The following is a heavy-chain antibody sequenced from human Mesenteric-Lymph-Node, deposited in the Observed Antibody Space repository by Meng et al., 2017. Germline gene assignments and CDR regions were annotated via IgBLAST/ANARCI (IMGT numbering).Heavy chain of an antibody. V-gene: IGHV3-33*01. J-gene: IGHJ4*02. CDR3: ARDRHSMVNYFDY. D-gene: IGHD3-10*01. CDR1: GFTFSSYG. CDR2: IWYDGSNK. Sequence: QVQLVESGGGVVQPGRSLRLSCAASGFTFSSYGMHWVRQAPGKGLEWVAVIWYDGSNKYYADSVKGRFTISRDNSKNTLYLQMNSLRAEDTAVYYCARDRHSMVNYFDYWGQGTLVTVSS.